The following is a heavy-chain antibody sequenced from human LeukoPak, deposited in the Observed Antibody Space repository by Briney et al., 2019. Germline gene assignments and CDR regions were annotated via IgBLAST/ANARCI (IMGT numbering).Heavy chain of an antibody. D-gene: IGHD3-10*01. J-gene: IGHJ4*02. CDR1: GFTFSSYG. CDR2: IRYDGSNK. CDR3: AKDGSGSNHPRVFDY. Sequence: GGSLRLSCAASGFTFSSYGMHWVRQAPGKGLEWVAFIRYDGSNKYYADSVKGRFTISRDNSKNTLYLQMNSLRAEDTAVYYCAKDGSGSNHPRVFDYWGQGTLVTVSS. V-gene: IGHV3-30*02.